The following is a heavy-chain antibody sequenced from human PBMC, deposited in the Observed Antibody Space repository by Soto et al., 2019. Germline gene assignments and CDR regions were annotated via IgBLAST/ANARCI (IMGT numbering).Heavy chain of an antibody. J-gene: IGHJ4*02. Sequence: PGGSLRLSCAASGFTFTRYSMNWVRQAPGKGLEWVSSISNTTNYIYYGDSMKGRFTISRDHPKNSLYLEMNSRRAEDTAVYYCARESEDLTSYFDHLCEGTPLTVSS. CDR1: GFTFTRYS. CDR3: ARESEDLTSYFDH. CDR2: ISNTTNYI. V-gene: IGHV3-21*06.